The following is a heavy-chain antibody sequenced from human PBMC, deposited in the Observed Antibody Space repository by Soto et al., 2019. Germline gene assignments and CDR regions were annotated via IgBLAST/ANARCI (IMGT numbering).Heavy chain of an antibody. CDR2: IRGSGPNI. CDR3: TEDRAPEGSGPNYSDY. J-gene: IGHJ4*02. Sequence: EVQLLESGGGLIQPGGSLSLSCAASGFTFSSYVMNWVRQAPGQAAQWGSAIRGSGPNILYADSVNGRFTISRDNSRNTVYLQIDSLRAEDTAVYYCTEDRAPEGSGPNYSDYWVLGTLVTVSS. V-gene: IGHV3-23*01. D-gene: IGHD6-19*01. CDR1: GFTFSSYV.